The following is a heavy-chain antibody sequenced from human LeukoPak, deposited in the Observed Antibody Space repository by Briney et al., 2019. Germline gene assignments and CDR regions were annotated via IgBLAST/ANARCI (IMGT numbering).Heavy chain of an antibody. CDR3: ARDSVDGSGTYYNDSPDY. Sequence: GASVKVSCKASGYTFSNYGISWVRQAPGRGLEWMRWISAYNGNTDYAQNLRGRLIMTTDTSTSTAYMELRSLRSDDTAVYYCARDSVDGSGTYYNDSPDYWGQGTLVTVSS. V-gene: IGHV1-18*01. CDR1: GYTFSNYG. J-gene: IGHJ4*02. CDR2: ISAYNGNT. D-gene: IGHD3-10*01.